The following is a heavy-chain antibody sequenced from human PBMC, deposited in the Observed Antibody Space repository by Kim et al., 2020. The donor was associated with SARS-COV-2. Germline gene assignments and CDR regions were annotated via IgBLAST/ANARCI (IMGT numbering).Heavy chain of an antibody. J-gene: IGHJ4*02. D-gene: IGHD4-17*01. Sequence: GGSLRLSCAASGFTFDDYAMHWVRQAPGKGLEWVSGISWNSGSIGYADSVKGRFTISRDNAKNSLYLQMNSLRAEDTALYYCAKDGYGDYGGGGYWGQGT. CDR1: GFTFDDYA. V-gene: IGHV3-9*01. CDR2: ISWNSGSI. CDR3: AKDGYGDYGGGGY.